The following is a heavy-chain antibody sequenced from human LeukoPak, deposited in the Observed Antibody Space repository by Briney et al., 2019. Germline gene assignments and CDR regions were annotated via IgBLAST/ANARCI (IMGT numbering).Heavy chain of an antibody. V-gene: IGHV1-18*01. D-gene: IGHD5-12*01. CDR1: GYTFSSYG. Sequence: GASVKVSCKASGYTFSSYGISWVRQAPGQGLEWMGWISAYTGHTNYAQKLQGRVTMTTDTSTSTAYMELRSLRSDDTAVYYCAKDHDDGYVAYWGQGTLVTVSS. CDR3: AKDHDDGYVAY. J-gene: IGHJ4*02. CDR2: ISAYTGHT.